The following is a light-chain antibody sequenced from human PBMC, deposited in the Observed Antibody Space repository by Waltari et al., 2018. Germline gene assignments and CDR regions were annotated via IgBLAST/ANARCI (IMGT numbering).Light chain of an antibody. CDR3: QQRNIWPLT. Sequence: DIVMTQSPATLSVAPGERVTLSCRASQSLTDNLAWYQQRPGQAPRLLISRTSSRATGVPARFSASGSGTEFTLSITSLEPEDFAVYYCQQRNIWPLTFGGGTKVEIK. CDR2: RTS. J-gene: IGKJ4*01. CDR1: QSLTDN. V-gene: IGKV3-15*01.